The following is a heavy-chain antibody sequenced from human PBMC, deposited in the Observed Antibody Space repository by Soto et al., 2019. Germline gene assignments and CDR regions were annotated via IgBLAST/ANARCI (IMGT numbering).Heavy chain of an antibody. V-gene: IGHV4-30-4*01. CDR1: GGSVSIGDYL. CDR3: ARARGGDSGDYASLFDR. Sequence: PSETLSLTCTVFGGSVSIGDYLWSWIRQRPGKGPDWIGYIHDSGNTYYNPSLKSRVTISLDTSKNQFSLKVTSMTAADTAVYFCARARGGDSGDYASLFDRWGQGNLVTVSS. J-gene: IGHJ5*02. D-gene: IGHD4-17*01. CDR2: IHDSGNT.